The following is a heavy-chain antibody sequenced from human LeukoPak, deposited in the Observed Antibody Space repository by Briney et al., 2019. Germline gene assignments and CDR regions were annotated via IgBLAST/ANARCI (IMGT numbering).Heavy chain of an antibody. CDR3: ARTMQPYYFDY. CDR1: CGSISSGGYY. V-gene: IGHV4-31*03. D-gene: IGHD1-14*01. J-gene: IGHJ4*02. CDR2: IYYSGST. Sequence: SETLSLTCTVSCGSISSGGYYWSWIRQHPGKGLEWIGYIYYSGSTYYNPSLKSRVTISVDTSKNQFSLKLIAVPAADTAVYYCARTMQPYYFDYWGQGTLVTVSS.